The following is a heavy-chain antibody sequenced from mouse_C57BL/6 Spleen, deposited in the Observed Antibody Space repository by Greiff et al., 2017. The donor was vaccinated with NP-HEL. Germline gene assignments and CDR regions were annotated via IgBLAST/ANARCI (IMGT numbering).Heavy chain of an antibody. CDR1: GYTFTSYW. D-gene: IGHD1-1*01. CDR2: IYPGSGST. CDR3: AKNPLYGSDWYFDV. Sequence: VQLQQPGAELVKPGASVKMSCEASGYTFTSYWITWVKQRPGQGLEWIGDIYPGSGSTNYNEKFKSKATLTVDTSSSTAYMQLSSLTSEDSAVYYCAKNPLYGSDWYFDVWGTGTTVTVSS. V-gene: IGHV1-55*01. J-gene: IGHJ1*03.